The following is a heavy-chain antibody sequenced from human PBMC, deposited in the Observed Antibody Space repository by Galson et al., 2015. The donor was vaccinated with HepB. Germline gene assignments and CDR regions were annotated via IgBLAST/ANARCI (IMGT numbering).Heavy chain of an antibody. D-gene: IGHD4-11*01. Sequence: SLRLSCAVSGFTFSSYAMSWVRQAPGKRLEWISAIPGSGGNTYYADYVKGRFTIFRDNSKNTLSRQMNSLRAEDTAVYYCAHDGDYSNYEWGQGTLGTVSS. CDR2: IPGSGGNT. J-gene: IGHJ4*02. CDR3: AHDGDYSNYE. V-gene: IGHV3-23*01. CDR1: GFTFSSYA.